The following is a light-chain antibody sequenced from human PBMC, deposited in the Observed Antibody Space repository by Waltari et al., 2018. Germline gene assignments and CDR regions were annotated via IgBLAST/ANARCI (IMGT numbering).Light chain of an antibody. CDR1: QSISRT. J-gene: IGKJ1*01. CDR3: QQYLRLPVT. CDR2: AAS. Sequence: EIVLTQSPGTLSLSPGERATLSCRASQSISRTLVWYQKKPGQAPRLLIYAASTRATGIPDRFSGSGSGTDFSLTISRLEPEDFAVYYCQQYLRLPVTFGQGTKVEIK. V-gene: IGKV3-20*01.